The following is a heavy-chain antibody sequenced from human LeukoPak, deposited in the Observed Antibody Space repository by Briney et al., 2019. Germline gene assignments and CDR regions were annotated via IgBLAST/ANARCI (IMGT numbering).Heavy chain of an antibody. D-gene: IGHD4-17*01. Sequence: SVKVSCKASGGTFSNYAINWVRQAPGQGLEWMGRIIPILDIANYAQKFQGRVTITADKSTTTAYMELSSPRSEDTAVYYCAREPMVTTYGLDVWGQGTTVTVSS. CDR2: IIPILDIA. CDR1: GGTFSNYA. V-gene: IGHV1-69*04. CDR3: AREPMVTTYGLDV. J-gene: IGHJ6*01.